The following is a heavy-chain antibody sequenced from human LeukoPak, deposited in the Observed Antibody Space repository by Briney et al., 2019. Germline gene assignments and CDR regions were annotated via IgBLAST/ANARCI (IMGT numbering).Heavy chain of an antibody. D-gene: IGHD3-16*01. J-gene: IGHJ6*03. CDR3: ARLGEFFYYYMDV. Sequence: GGSLRLSCAASGLTFSNYWMHWIRQAPGKGLVWVSRINTDGSSTRYADSVKGRFTISRDNAKNTLYLQMNSLRAEDTAVYYCARLGEFFYYYMDVWGKGTTVTVSS. CDR1: GLTFSNYW. V-gene: IGHV3-74*01. CDR2: INTDGSST.